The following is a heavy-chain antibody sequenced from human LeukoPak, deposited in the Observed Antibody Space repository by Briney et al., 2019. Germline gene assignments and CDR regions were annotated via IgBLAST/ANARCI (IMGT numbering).Heavy chain of an antibody. V-gene: IGHV3-48*02. CDR1: GFTFSSYS. Sequence: PGGSLRLSCAASGFTFSSYSMNWVRQAPGKGLEWVSYISSSSSTIYYADSVKGRFTISRDNAKNSLYLQMNSLRDEDTAVYYCARDLQYYCGSGSYLLDYWGQGTLVTVSS. CDR3: ARDLQYYCGSGSYLLDY. CDR2: ISSSSSTI. J-gene: IGHJ4*02. D-gene: IGHD3-10*01.